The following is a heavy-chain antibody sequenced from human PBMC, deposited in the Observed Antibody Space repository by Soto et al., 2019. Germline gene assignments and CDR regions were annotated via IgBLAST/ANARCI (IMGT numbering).Heavy chain of an antibody. V-gene: IGHV3-30*18. CDR2: ISYDGSNK. J-gene: IGHJ6*02. Sequence: GGSLRLSCAASGFTFSSYGMHWFRQAPGKGLEWVAVISYDGSNKYYADSVKGRFTISRDNSKNTLYLQMNSLRAEDTAVYYCAKDRDCSSTSCYGMDVWGQGTTVTVSS. CDR3: AKDRDCSSTSCYGMDV. CDR1: GFTFSSYG. D-gene: IGHD2-2*01.